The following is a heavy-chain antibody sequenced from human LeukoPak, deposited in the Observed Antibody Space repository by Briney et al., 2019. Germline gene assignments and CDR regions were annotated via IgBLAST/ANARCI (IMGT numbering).Heavy chain of an antibody. CDR1: GDSINNYY. CDR2: IYYSGTT. Sequence: SETLSLTCSVPGDSINNYYWSWIRQPPGKGLEWIGYIYYSGTTNYNPTLKSRVTISKDTSKKQMSLKLNSVTAADTAVYYCARGSNWLDPWGQGTLVTVYS. J-gene: IGHJ5*02. CDR3: ARGSNWLDP. V-gene: IGHV4-59*01. D-gene: IGHD6-6*01.